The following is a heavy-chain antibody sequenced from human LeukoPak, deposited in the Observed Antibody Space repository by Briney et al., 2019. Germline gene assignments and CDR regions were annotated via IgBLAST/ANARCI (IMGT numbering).Heavy chain of an antibody. Sequence: ASVKVSCKASGYTFTGYYMHWVRQAPGQGLEWMGIIHPSGGSTSYAQKFQGRVTMTRDTSTSTVYMELSSLRSEDTAVYYCARDKQQLVVLDYWGQGTLVTVSS. CDR1: GYTFTGYY. D-gene: IGHD6-6*01. V-gene: IGHV1-46*01. CDR2: IHPSGGST. J-gene: IGHJ4*02. CDR3: ARDKQQLVVLDY.